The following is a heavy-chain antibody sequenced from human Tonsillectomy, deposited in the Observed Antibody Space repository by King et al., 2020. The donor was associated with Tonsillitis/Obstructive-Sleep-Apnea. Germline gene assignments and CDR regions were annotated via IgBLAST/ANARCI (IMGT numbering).Heavy chain of an antibody. CDR2: IWYDGNSK. CDR3: ARDVAPAAIGVPDY. D-gene: IGHD2-2*01. V-gene: IGHV3-33*01. J-gene: IGHJ4*02. CDR1: GFTFSTYG. Sequence: VQLVESGGGVVQPGRSLRLSCAASGFTFSTYGMHWVRQAPGKGLEWVAVIWYDGNSKYYADSVKGRFTIPRDNSKNTLYLQMHSLRAEDTAVFYCARDVAPAAIGVPDYRCQGTPVTVSS.